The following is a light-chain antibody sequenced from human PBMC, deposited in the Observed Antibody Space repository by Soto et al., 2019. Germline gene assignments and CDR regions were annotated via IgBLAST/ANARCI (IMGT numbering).Light chain of an antibody. CDR1: RSFSSNY. J-gene: IGKJ1*01. CDR3: QQYGSSPRT. V-gene: IGKV3-20*01. CDR2: GGS. Sequence: ESVLTQSPGALSLSPGERATLSCRASRSFSSNYLAWYQQKPGQAPRLLIYGGSSRATGTPDRFSGSGSGTDFTLTISSLEPEDFAVYYCQQYGSSPRTFGQGTKV.